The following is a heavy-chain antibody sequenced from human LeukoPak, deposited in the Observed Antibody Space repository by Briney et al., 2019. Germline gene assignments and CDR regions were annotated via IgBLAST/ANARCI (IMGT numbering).Heavy chain of an antibody. CDR1: GGSFSGYY. CDR3: ARTRSNLYSSSPGYYFDY. J-gene: IGHJ4*02. Sequence: SETLSLTCAVYGGSFSGYYWSWIRQTPGKGLEWIGEINHSGSTNYNPSLKSRVTISVDTSKSHFSLKLSSVTAEDTAVYYCARTRSNLYSSSPGYYFDYWGQGTLVTVSS. V-gene: IGHV4-34*01. CDR2: INHSGST. D-gene: IGHD6-6*01.